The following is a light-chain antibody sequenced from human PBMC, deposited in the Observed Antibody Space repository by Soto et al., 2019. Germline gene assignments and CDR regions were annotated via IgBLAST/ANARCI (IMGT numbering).Light chain of an antibody. J-gene: IGKJ1*01. Sequence: EIVLTQSPGTLSLSPGERATLSCRASQTITNSYLAWYQQKPGQAPRLLIYGASSRATGIPDRFSGSGSGTDFTLTISRLESEDFALYYCHQRQSWPRTFGQGT. CDR1: QTITNSY. CDR3: HQRQSWPRT. V-gene: IGKV3-20*01. CDR2: GAS.